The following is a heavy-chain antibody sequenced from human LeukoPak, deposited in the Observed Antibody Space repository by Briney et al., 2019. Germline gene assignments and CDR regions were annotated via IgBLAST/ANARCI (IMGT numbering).Heavy chain of an antibody. CDR1: GFTFSSHD. D-gene: IGHD6-13*01. J-gene: IGHJ4*02. CDR3: AKGPPFSSSWYFDY. Sequence: GGSLRLSCAASGFTFSSHDMSWVRQSPGKGLEWVSGIRSGGGSSFYADSVKGRFTISRDNPKNTLYLQMNSLRAEDTAVYYCAKGPPFSSSWYFDYWAQGTLVTASS. CDR2: IRSGGGSS. V-gene: IGHV3-23*01.